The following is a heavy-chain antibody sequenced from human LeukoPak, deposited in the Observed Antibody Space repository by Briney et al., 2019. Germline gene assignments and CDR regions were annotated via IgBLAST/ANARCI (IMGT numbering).Heavy chain of an antibody. J-gene: IGHJ6*02. CDR2: INPSGGST. CDR3: ARDWITMVREYSYYYYYGMDV. V-gene: IGHV1-46*01. CDR1: GYTFTSYY. D-gene: IGHD3-10*01. Sequence: ASVKVSCKASGYTFTSYYMHWVRQAPGQGLEWMGIINPSGGSTGYAQKFRGRVTMTRDTSTSTVYMELSSLRSEDTAVYYCARDWITMVREYSYYYYYGMDVWGQGTTVTVSS.